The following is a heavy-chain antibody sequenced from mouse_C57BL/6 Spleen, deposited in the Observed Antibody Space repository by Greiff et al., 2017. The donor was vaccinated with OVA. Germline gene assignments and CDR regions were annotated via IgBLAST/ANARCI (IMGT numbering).Heavy chain of an antibody. J-gene: IGHJ3*01. Sequence: QVQLKQPGAELVRPGSSVKLSCKASGYTFTSYWMDWVKQRPGQGLEWIGNIDPSDSETHYNQKFKDKATLTVDKSSSTAYMQLSSLTSEDSAVYYCARRDDYGWFAYWGQGTLVTVSA. V-gene: IGHV1-61*01. CDR1: GYTFTSYW. D-gene: IGHD2-4*01. CDR3: ARRDDYGWFAY. CDR2: IDPSDSET.